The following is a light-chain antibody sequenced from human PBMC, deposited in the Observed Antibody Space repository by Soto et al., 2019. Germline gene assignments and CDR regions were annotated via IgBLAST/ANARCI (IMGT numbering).Light chain of an antibody. Sequence: ETVLTQSPSTLSFSQGERATLSCRASQSVSSSYLAWYQQKPGQAPRLLIYGASSRATGIPDRFSGSGSGTDFTLTISRLEPEDFAVYYCQQYGSFWTFGQGTKVDIK. V-gene: IGKV3-20*01. CDR1: QSVSSSY. J-gene: IGKJ1*01. CDR2: GAS. CDR3: QQYGSFWT.